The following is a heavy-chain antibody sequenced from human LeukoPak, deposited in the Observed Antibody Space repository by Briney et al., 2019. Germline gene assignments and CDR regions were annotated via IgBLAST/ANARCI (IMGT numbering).Heavy chain of an antibody. CDR1: GGSINPYY. V-gene: IGHV4-59*08. J-gene: IGHJ3*02. Sequence: SETLSLTCTVSGGSINPYYWSWIRQPPGKGLEWIGYISYTGSTRYNPSVKSRVTISVDTSKNHFSLRLSSVTAADTAVYYCAIHYFYYDRSANYQDAFDIWGQGTMATVSS. CDR2: ISYTGST. CDR3: AIHYFYYDRSANYQDAFDI. D-gene: IGHD3-22*01.